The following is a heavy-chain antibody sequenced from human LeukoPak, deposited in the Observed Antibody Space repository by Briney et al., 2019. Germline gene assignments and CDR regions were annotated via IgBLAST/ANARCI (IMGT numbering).Heavy chain of an antibody. CDR1: GFTFYTYS. J-gene: IGHJ4*02. D-gene: IGHD3-22*01. CDR2: ISGSGGST. CDR3: AKDPYYDSSGYYKD. Sequence: GGSLRLSCAASGFTFYTYSMNWVRQAPGKGLEWVSAISGSGGSTYYADSVKGRSTISRDNSKNTLYLQMNSLRAEDTAVYYCAKDPYYDSSGYYKDWGQGTLVTVSS. V-gene: IGHV3-23*01.